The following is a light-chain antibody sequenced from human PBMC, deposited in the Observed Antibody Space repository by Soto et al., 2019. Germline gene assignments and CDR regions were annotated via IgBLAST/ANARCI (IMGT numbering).Light chain of an antibody. CDR2: DAS. CDR3: QQYNSYSWT. J-gene: IGKJ1*01. CDR1: QSVGSS. V-gene: IGKV3-11*01. Sequence: EIVLTPSPATLSLSPVERATLSCRASQSVGSSLAWYQQKPGQAPRLLIYDASTRATGVPARFSGSGSGTEFTLTISSLQPDEFATYDCQQYNSYSWTFGQGTKVEIK.